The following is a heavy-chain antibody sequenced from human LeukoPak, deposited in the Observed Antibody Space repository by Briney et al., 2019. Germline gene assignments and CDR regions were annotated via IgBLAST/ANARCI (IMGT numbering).Heavy chain of an antibody. CDR2: IYYSGST. V-gene: IGHV4-39*01. D-gene: IGHD1-26*01. J-gene: IGHJ4*02. CDR1: GGSISSSSYY. CDR3: ANGATGKPFDY. Sequence: SSETLSLTCTVPGGSISSSSYYWGWIRQPPGKGLEWIGSIYYSGSTYYNPSLKSRVTISVDTSKNQFSLKLSSVTAADTAVYYCANGATGKPFDYWGQGTLVTVSS.